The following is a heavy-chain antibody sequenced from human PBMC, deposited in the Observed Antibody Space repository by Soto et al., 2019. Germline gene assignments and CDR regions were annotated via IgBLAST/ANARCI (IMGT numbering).Heavy chain of an antibody. CDR3: ERALGYSGYAGMDV. D-gene: IGHD5-12*01. Sequence: QVQLVQSGGEVKKPGASVKVSCKASGYTFTIYGINWVRQAPGQGLEWMGWISPDNGNTNYAQKLQGRVTMNTDTSTSTAYMELRSLRSEDTAVYYCERALGYSGYAGMDVWGQGTTVTVSS. CDR1: GYTFTIYG. V-gene: IGHV1-18*01. J-gene: IGHJ6*02. CDR2: ISPDNGNT.